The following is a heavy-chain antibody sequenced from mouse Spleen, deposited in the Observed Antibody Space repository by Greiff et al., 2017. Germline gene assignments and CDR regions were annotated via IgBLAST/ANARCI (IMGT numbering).Heavy chain of an antibody. D-gene: IGHD2-5*01. CDR2: ISSGSSTI. CDR1: GFTFSDYG. CDR3: ARGHPYYSNPYYYAMDY. J-gene: IGHJ4*01. Sequence: EVHLVESGGGLVKPGGSLKLSCAASGFTFSDYGMHWVRQAPEKGLEWVAYISSGSSTIYYADTVKGRFTISRDNAKNTLFLQMTSLRSEDTAMYYCARGHPYYSNPYYYAMDYWGQGTSVTGSS. V-gene: IGHV5-17*01.